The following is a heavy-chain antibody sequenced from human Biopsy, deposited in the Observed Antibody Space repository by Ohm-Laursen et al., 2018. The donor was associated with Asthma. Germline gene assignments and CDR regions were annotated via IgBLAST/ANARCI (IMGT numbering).Heavy chain of an antibody. V-gene: IGHV3-23*01. J-gene: IGHJ4*02. CDR2: ISGSGGST. CDR1: GFTFSSYA. Sequence: GSLRLSCSASGFTFSSYAMSWVRQAPGKGLEWVSAISGSGGSTYYADSVKGRFTISRDNSRNTLYLQMNSLRAEDTAVYYCAKGYYYDSSGFDYWGQGTLVTVSS. CDR3: AKGYYYDSSGFDY. D-gene: IGHD3-22*01.